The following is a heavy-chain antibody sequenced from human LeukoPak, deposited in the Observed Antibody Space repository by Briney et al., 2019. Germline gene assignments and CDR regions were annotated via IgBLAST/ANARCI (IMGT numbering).Heavy chain of an antibody. CDR2: ISSSSSTI. D-gene: IGHD1-1*01. Sequence: PGGSLRVSCVASGFIFSNHGMSWVRQAPGQGLEWVSYISSSSSTIYYADSVKGRFTISRDNAKNSLYLQMNSLRDEDTAVYYCTRTGEYDYWGQGTLVTVSS. V-gene: IGHV3-48*02. CDR3: TRTGEYDY. J-gene: IGHJ4*02. CDR1: GFIFSNHG.